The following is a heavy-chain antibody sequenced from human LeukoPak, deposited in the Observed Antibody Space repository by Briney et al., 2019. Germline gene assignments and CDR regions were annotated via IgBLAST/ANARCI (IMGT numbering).Heavy chain of an antibody. Sequence: GGSLRLSCAASGFTFSSYWMSWVRQAPGKGLEWVANIKQDGSEKYYVDSVKGRFTISRDNAKNSLYLQMNSLRAEDTAVYYCASEYYDFWSGYYTLDYWGQGTLVTVSS. CDR2: IKQDGSEK. D-gene: IGHD3-3*01. V-gene: IGHV3-7*01. CDR1: GFTFSSYW. CDR3: ASEYYDFWSGYYTLDY. J-gene: IGHJ4*02.